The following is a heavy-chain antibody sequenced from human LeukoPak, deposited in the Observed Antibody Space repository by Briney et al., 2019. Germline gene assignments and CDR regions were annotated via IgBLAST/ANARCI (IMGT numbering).Heavy chain of an antibody. CDR1: GGTFSSYA. CDR2: INPSGGST. CDR3: AREVPEMATSFFDY. Sequence: ASVRVSCKASGGTFSSYAISWVRQAPGQGLEWMGIINPSGGSTSYAQKFQGRVTMTRDTSTSTVYMELSSLRSEDTAVYYCAREVPEMATSFFDYWGQGTLVTVSS. D-gene: IGHD5-24*01. J-gene: IGHJ4*02. V-gene: IGHV1-46*01.